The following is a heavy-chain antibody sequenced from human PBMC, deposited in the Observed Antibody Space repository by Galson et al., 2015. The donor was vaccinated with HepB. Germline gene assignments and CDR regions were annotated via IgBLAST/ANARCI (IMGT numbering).Heavy chain of an antibody. J-gene: IGHJ5*02. V-gene: IGHV4-34*01. CDR3: ARGPATSAFWSGYSHRWFDP. CDR1: GGSFSAYF. Sequence: ETLSLTCGVSGGSFSAYFWSWVRQPPGRGLEWIGEVSHGGSTNYSPSLTSRLTMTVDSSNNQVSLKLKSVTAADTAVYYCARGPATSAFWSGYSHRWFDPWGQGTLVTVSS. CDR2: VSHGGST. D-gene: IGHD3-3*01.